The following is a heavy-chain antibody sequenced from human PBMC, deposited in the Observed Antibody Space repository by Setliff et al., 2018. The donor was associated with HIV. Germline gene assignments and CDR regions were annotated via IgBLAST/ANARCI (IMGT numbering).Heavy chain of an antibody. D-gene: IGHD3-16*01. V-gene: IGHV1-2*02. J-gene: IGHJ5*02. Sequence: GASLKVSCKASGYTFIDYYIHWVRQAPGRGLEWMGWINTDNGITEYAENFQGRVAMTRDTSMSTAYMELNRLTFDDTAVYYCARDPYDTSENPYDPWGQGTLVTVSS. CDR1: GYTFIDYY. CDR3: ARDPYDTSENPYDP. CDR2: INTDNGIT.